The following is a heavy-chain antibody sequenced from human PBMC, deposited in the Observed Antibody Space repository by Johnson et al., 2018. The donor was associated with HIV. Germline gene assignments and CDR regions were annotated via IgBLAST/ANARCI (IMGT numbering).Heavy chain of an antibody. CDR2: ISGSGGST. V-gene: IGHV3-48*04. CDR3: ARVSSSVTTARYGAFDI. J-gene: IGHJ3*02. Sequence: MQLVESGGGFVQPGGSLRLSCAASGFTFSSYGMHWVRQAPGKGLAWVSAISGSGGSTYYADSVKGRFTISRDNAKNSLYLQMNSLRAEDTAVYYCARVSSSVTTARYGAFDIWGQGTMVIVSS. CDR1: GFTFSSYG. D-gene: IGHD4-17*01.